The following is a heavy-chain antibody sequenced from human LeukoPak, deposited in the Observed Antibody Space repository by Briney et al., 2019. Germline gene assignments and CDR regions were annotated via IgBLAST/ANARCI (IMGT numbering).Heavy chain of an antibody. J-gene: IGHJ5*02. V-gene: IGHV3-23*01. CDR2: VSGSGLIT. CDR1: TFTFTDFV. D-gene: IGHD2-15*01. CDR3: ARSCFTASGGGCSTEALNYFGP. Sequence: GGSLRLSCAASTFTFTDFVMSWVRQAPGKGLEWVSSVSGSGLITFYADSVKGRFTISRDNSKNTLYLQMNSLTAEDTAIYYCARSCFTASGGGCSTEALNYFGPWGQGTLVTVSS.